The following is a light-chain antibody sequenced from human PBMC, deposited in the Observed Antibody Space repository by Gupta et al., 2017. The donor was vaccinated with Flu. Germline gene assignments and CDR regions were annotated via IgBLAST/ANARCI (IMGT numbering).Light chain of an antibody. CDR2: GAS. J-gene: IGKJ1*01. V-gene: IGKV3-20*01. CDR3: LQYGSAYM. Sequence: LLIYGASNRATGVPDRFSGSGSGTDFTLTISSLEPEDFAVYYCLQYGSAYMFGQGTKVEI.